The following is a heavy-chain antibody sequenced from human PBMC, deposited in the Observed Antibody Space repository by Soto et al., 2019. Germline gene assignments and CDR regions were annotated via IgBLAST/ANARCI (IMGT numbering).Heavy chain of an antibody. J-gene: IGHJ6*02. Sequence: EVQLVESGGGLVQPGGSLRLSCAASGFTFSRYWMSWVRQAPGKGLEWVANIKQDGSEKYYVDSVKGRFTISRDNAXXXLXXQMNSLRAEDTAVYYCAREGMTTASPYYNYYGMDVWGQGTTVTVSS. CDR2: IKQDGSEK. D-gene: IGHD4-17*01. CDR1: GFTFSRYW. CDR3: AREGMTTASPYYNYYGMDV. V-gene: IGHV3-7*01.